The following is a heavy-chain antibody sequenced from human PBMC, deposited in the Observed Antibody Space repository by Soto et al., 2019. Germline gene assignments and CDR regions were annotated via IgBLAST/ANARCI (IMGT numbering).Heavy chain of an antibody. D-gene: IGHD3-9*01. J-gene: IGHJ5*02. V-gene: IGHV1-8*01. CDR2: MNPNSGNT. Sequence: QVQLVQSGAEVKKPGASVKVSCKASGYTFTSYDINWVRQATGQGLEVIGWMNPNSGNTGYAQKFQGRLTMTRNTSISTDYMELSSLRSEETAVYYCARTGVLRYFAWYLGLFDPWGQGTLVTVSS. CDR3: ARTGVLRYFAWYLGLFDP. CDR1: GYTFTSYD.